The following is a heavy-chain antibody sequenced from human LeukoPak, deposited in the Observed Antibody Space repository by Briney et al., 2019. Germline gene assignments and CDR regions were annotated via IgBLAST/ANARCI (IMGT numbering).Heavy chain of an antibody. Sequence: PLETLSLTCTVSGGSISSYYWNWIRQPAGKGLEWIGRVYTSDNTNDNPSLKSRVTMSIDTSKNQFYLKLSSVTAADTAVYYCAGEAGWGTYYHTRYMDVWGKGTTVSISS. V-gene: IGHV4-4*07. CDR1: GGSISSYY. D-gene: IGHD3-10*01. J-gene: IGHJ6*03. CDR2: VYTSDNT. CDR3: AGEAGWGTYYHTRYMDV.